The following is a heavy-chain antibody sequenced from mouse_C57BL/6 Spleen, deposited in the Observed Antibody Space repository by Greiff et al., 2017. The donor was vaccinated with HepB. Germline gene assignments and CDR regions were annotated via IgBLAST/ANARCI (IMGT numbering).Heavy chain of an antibody. D-gene: IGHD3-3*01. CDR2: IYPRSGNT. J-gene: IGHJ2*01. Sequence: VKLMESGAELARPGASVKLSCKASGYTFTSYGISWVKQRTGQGLEWIGEIYPRSGNTYYNEKFKGKATLTADKSSSTAYMELRSLTSEDSAVYFCARGGDVAESYFDYWGQGTTLTVSS. CDR3: ARGGDVAESYFDY. V-gene: IGHV1-81*01. CDR1: GYTFTSYG.